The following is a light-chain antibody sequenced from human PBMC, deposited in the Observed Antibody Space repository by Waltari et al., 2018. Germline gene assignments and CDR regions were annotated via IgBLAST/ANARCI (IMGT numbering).Light chain of an antibody. Sequence: SSELTQDPAVSVALGQTVRITCQGDSLRTYYVSLFQQKAVQAPTLVIYGKNNRPSGIPYRFSASTSGSRASLTIIGAQAEDEADYYCHSRDSNGDVLIGGGTKVTVV. CDR3: HSRDSNGDVL. V-gene: IGLV3-19*01. CDR1: SLRTYY. J-gene: IGLJ2*01. CDR2: GKN.